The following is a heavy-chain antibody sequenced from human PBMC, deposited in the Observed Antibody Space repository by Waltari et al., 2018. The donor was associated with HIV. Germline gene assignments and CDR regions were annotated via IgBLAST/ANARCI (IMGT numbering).Heavy chain of an antibody. CDR2: INQSGRS. CDR3: ARESRRRIRQGGINWFDP. D-gene: IGHD3-10*01. CDR1: GGSLTDFY. V-gene: IGHV4-34*01. Sequence: QVQLQQWGAGQLKASETLSLTCAVYGGSLTDFYWTWIRQCPGRGLEWIAEINQSGRSDFSPTLKSRVTIAIDPAKKQFSLTLKSVTAADTGVYYCARESRRRIRQGGINWFDPWGQGTPVNVLS. J-gene: IGHJ5*02.